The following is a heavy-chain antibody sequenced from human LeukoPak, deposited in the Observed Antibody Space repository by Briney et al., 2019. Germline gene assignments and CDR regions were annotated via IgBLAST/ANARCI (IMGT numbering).Heavy chain of an antibody. CDR2: IYPGDSDT. V-gene: IGHV5-51*01. Sequence: GGSLKIARKASGYTFTSYWIGWVRQMPGKGLEWMGIIYPGDSDTRYSPSFQGQVTISADKSISTAYLQWSSLKASDTAMYYCARHPGVATITAFDYWGQGTLVTVSS. J-gene: IGHJ4*02. CDR3: ARHPGVATITAFDY. D-gene: IGHD5-12*01. CDR1: GYTFTSYW.